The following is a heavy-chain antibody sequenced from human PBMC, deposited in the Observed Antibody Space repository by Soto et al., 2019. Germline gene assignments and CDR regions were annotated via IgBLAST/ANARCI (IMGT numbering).Heavy chain of an antibody. D-gene: IGHD6-13*01. CDR3: AREGIAAAGTGPYGMDV. Sequence: ASVKVSCKASGYTFTSYYMHWVRHAPGQGLEWMGIINPSGGSTSYAQKFQGRVTMTRDTSTSTVYMELSSLRSEDTAVYYCAREGIAAAGTGPYGMDVWGQGTTVTVSS. CDR2: INPSGGST. CDR1: GYTFTSYY. V-gene: IGHV1-46*01. J-gene: IGHJ6*02.